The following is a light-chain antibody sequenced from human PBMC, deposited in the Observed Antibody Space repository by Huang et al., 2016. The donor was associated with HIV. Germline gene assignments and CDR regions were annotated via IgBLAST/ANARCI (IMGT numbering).Light chain of an antibody. CDR1: QSLVYSDGSTC. CDR2: KVS. Sequence: DVVMTQSPLPLPVTLGQPASISCRSSQSLVYSDGSTCLNWFHQRPGQSPRRLIYKVSNRDSGVPDRLTGSGSGTEFTLKISRVEAEDVGIYYCMQGSRWPWTFGQGTKVEIK. V-gene: IGKV2-30*01. J-gene: IGKJ1*01. CDR3: MQGSRWPWT.